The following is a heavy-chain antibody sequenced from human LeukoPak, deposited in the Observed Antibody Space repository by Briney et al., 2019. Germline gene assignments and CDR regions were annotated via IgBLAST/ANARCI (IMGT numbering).Heavy chain of an antibody. CDR1: GFTFSSYA. D-gene: IGHD4-17*01. CDR3: AKLLAGMTTVTGDAFDI. J-gene: IGHJ3*02. V-gene: IGHV3-23*01. CDR2: ISGSGGST. Sequence: GGSLRLSCAASGFTFSSYAMSWVRQAPGKGLEWVSAISGSGGSTYYADSVKGRFTISRDNSKNTLYLQMNSLRAEDTAVYYCAKLLAGMTTVTGDAFDIWGQGTMVTVSS.